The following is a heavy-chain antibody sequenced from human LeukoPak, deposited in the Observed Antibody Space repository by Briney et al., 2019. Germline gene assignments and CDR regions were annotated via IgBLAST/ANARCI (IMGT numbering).Heavy chain of an antibody. CDR1: GYSFNKYG. J-gene: IGHJ4*02. CDR3: ARAPPGDY. V-gene: IGHV1-18*01. Sequence: SVKVSYMACGYSFNKYGISWLGQAPAQGLEGMEWISAYNSNTNYTQKVQGRVTMATSTSTCTAYMGLRSPRPDDTALYDWARAPPGDYWGQGNLVTVSS. CDR2: ISAYNSNT.